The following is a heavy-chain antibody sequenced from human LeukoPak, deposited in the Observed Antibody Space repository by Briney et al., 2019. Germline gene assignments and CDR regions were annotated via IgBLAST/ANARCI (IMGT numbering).Heavy chain of an antibody. CDR2: ISYDGSNK. V-gene: IGHV3-30-3*01. Sequence: GGSLRLSCAASGFTFSSCAMHWVRQAPGKGLEWVAVISYDGSNKYYADSVKGRFTISRDNSKNTLYLQMNSLRAEDTAVYYCARDWKYSSGWYGGGVFDYWGQGTLVTVSS. J-gene: IGHJ4*02. CDR1: GFTFSSCA. CDR3: ARDWKYSSGWYGGGVFDY. D-gene: IGHD6-19*01.